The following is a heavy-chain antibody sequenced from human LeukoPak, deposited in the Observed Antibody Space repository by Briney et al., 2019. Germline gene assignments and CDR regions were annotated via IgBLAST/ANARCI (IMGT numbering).Heavy chain of an antibody. CDR1: GGSISSSNW. CDR3: ARVPNRLRWYYFDY. Sequence: PSETLSLTCAVSGGSISSSNWWSWVRQPPGKGLEWIGEIYHSGSTNYNPSLKSRVTISVDKSKNQFSLKLSSVTAADTAVYYCARVPNRLRWYYFDYWGQGTLVTVSS. V-gene: IGHV4-4*02. CDR2: IYHSGST. J-gene: IGHJ4*02. D-gene: IGHD4-23*01.